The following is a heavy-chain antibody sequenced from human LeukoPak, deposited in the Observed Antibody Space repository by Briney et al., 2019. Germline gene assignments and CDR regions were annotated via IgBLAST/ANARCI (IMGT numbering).Heavy chain of an antibody. Sequence: ASVKVSCKASGYTFTSYYMHWVRQARGQRLEWIGWIVVGSGNTNYAQKFQERVTITRDMSTSTAYMELSSLRSEDTAVYYCAAGGALMITRYWGQGTLVTVSS. CDR2: IVVGSGNT. CDR3: AAGGALMITRY. J-gene: IGHJ4*02. V-gene: IGHV1-58*02. CDR1: GYTFTSYY. D-gene: IGHD3-10*01.